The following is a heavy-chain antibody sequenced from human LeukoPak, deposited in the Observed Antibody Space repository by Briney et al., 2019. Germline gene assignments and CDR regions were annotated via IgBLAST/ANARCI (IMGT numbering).Heavy chain of an antibody. D-gene: IGHD4-17*01. J-gene: IGHJ5*02. V-gene: IGHV1-69*01. CDR1: GGTFSSYA. Sequence: SVKVSCKASGGTFSSYAISWVRQAPGQGLEWMGGIIPIFGTANYAQKFQGRATITADESTSTAYMELSSLRSEDTAVYYCARDGGDYVNWFDPWGQGTLVTVSS. CDR3: ARDGGDYVNWFDP. CDR2: IIPIFGTA.